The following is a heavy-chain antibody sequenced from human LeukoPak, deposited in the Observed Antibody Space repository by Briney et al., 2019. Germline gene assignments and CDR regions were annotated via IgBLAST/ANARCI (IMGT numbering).Heavy chain of an antibody. D-gene: IGHD6-19*01. J-gene: IGHJ4*02. V-gene: IGHV3-21*01. CDR1: GFTFSSYS. CDR2: ISSSSSYI. Sequence: KPGGSLRLSCAASGFTFSSYSMNWVRQAPGKGLEWVSSISSSSSYIYYADSVKGRFTISRDNAKNSLYLQMNSLRAEDTAVYYCARMVAGTFGYFDYWGQGTLVTVSS. CDR3: ARMVAGTFGYFDY.